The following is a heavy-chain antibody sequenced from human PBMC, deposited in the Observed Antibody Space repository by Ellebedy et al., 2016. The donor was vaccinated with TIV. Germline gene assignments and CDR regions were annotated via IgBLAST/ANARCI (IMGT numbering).Heavy chain of an antibody. V-gene: IGHV4-59*01. CDR3: ARFRGGGGSSYFDY. CDR1: GGSISGYY. CDR2: IYFSGRT. Sequence: SETLSLTXTVSGGSISGYYWCWIRQPPGKGLEWIAYIYFSGRTNYNPSLQSRVTISGDTSKNQFSLKLSSVTAADTAVYYCARFRGGGGSSYFDYWGQGALVTVSS. J-gene: IGHJ4*02. D-gene: IGHD2-15*01.